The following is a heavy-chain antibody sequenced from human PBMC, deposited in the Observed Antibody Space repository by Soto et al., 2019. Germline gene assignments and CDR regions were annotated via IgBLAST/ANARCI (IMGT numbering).Heavy chain of an antibody. J-gene: IGHJ6*03. V-gene: IGHV4-34*01. D-gene: IGHD2-2*01. CDR2: INDSGNT. Sequence: PSETLSLTCDVTGGSFSGHYCSWVRQPPGKGLEWIGEINDSGNTHYNASLRSRVSIVLDTSKSQTSLKLSSVTAADTAIYFCARGTCSGFACYGWAHYYMDFWGKGTTVTVSS. CDR3: ARGTCSGFACYGWAHYYMDF. CDR1: GGSFSGHY.